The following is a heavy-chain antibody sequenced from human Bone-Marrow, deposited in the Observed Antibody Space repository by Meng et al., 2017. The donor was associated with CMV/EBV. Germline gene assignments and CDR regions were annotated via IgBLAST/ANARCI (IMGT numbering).Heavy chain of an antibody. V-gene: IGHV3-23*01. J-gene: IGHJ3*02. CDR3: ARDHCSSTSCYRDAFDI. Sequence: GESLKISCAAPGFSFNNYAMTWVRQTPGKGLEWVSSVSGSGGSTYYADSVKGRFTISRDNSRNTVYLQMNSLRAEDTAVYYCARDHCSSTSCYRDAFDIWGQGTMVTVSS. D-gene: IGHD2-2*01. CDR2: VSGSGGST. CDR1: GFSFNNYA.